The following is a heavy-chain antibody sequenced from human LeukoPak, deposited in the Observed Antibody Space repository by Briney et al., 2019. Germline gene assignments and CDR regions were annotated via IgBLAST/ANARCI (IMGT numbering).Heavy chain of an antibody. CDR3: ARTGPINCSGGSCSPGGFDP. J-gene: IGHJ5*02. V-gene: IGHV4-59*01. CDR2: IYYSGST. CDR1: GGSFSGYY. D-gene: IGHD2-15*01. Sequence: KPSETLSLTCAVYGGSFSGYYWSWIRQPPGKGLEWIGYIYYSGSTNYNPSLKSRVTISVDTSKNQFSLKLSSVTAADTAVYYCARTGPINCSGGSCSPGGFDPWGQGTLVTVSS.